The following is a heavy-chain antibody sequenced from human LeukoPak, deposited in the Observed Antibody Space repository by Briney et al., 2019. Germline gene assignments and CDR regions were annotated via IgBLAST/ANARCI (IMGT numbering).Heavy chain of an antibody. V-gene: IGHV4-39*07. CDR3: ARVTGIWYFDL. D-gene: IGHD7-27*01. J-gene: IGHJ2*01. CDR1: GGSISSSSYY. CDR2: IYHGGAT. Sequence: SETLSLTCTVSGGSISSSSYYWGWIRQPPGKGLEWIANIYHGGATYYNPSLKSRVIILVDTSKNQFSLKLSSVTASDTAVCYCARVTGIWYFDLWGRGTLVTVSS.